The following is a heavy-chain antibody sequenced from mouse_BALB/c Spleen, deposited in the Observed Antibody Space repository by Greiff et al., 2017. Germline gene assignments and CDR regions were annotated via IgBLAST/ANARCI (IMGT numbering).Heavy chain of an antibody. CDR2: INPYNDGT. D-gene: IGHD1-1*02. Sequence: ESGPELVKPGASVKMSCKASGYTFTSYVMHWVKQKPGQGLEWIGYINPYNDGTKYNEKFKGKATLTSDKSSSTAYMELSSLTSEDSAVYYCARGVGGNPFAYWGQGTLVTVSA. J-gene: IGHJ3*01. V-gene: IGHV1-14*01. CDR3: ARGVGGNPFAY. CDR1: GYTFTSYV.